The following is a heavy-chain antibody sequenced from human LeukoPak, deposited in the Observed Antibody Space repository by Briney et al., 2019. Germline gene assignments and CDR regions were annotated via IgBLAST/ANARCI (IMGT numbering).Heavy chain of an antibody. Sequence: GGSLRLSCAASGFTFSSYAMSWVHQASGKGLEWVGRIRSKANSYATAYAASVKGRFTISRDDSKNTAYLQMNSLKTEDTAVYYCTRHFDGYNYVWDFDYWGQGTLVTVSS. CDR1: GFTFSSYA. D-gene: IGHD5-24*01. V-gene: IGHV3-73*01. CDR2: IRSKANSYAT. CDR3: TRHFDGYNYVWDFDY. J-gene: IGHJ4*02.